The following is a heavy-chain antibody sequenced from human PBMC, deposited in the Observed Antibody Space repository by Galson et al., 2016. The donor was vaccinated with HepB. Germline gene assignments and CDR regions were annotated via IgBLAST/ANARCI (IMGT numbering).Heavy chain of an antibody. CDR1: GYTFTTYG. D-gene: IGHD2-15*01. Sequence: SVKVSCKASGYTFTTYGISWVRQAPGQGLEWMGWISGYNGNTNYAQKFQGRVTMTTDTSTSTAYMELRSLRSDDTAVYYCARGGGIVVVVVEVFDFWGQGTLVTVSS. J-gene: IGHJ4*02. CDR3: ARGGGIVVVVVEVFDF. CDR2: ISGYNGNT. V-gene: IGHV1-18*01.